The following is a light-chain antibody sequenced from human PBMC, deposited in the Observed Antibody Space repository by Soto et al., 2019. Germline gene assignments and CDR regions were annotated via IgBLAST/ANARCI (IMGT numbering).Light chain of an antibody. CDR1: SGHSNYA. CDR3: QTWGTGIVV. V-gene: IGLV4-69*01. J-gene: IGLJ2*01. Sequence: QLVLTQSPSASASLGASVKLTCTLSSGHSNYAIAWHQQQPGKGPRYLVKVNSDGSHNKGDGIPDRFSGSSSGAERYLTISSLQSEDEADYYCQTWGTGIVVFGGGTKLTVL. CDR2: VNSDGSH.